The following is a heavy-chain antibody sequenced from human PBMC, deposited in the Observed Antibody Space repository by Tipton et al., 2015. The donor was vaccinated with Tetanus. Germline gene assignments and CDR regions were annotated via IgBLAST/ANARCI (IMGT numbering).Heavy chain of an antibody. Sequence: TLSLTCAVYDGSFSGYYWNWVRQPPGKGLEWIGEINHSGSTNLNPSLRSRVTMSVDTSKNQFSLKMRSVTAADTGQYYCARGPDGLDMRGQGTMVTVSS. J-gene: IGHJ3*02. CDR1: DGSFSGYY. D-gene: IGHD4-17*01. CDR3: ARGPDGLDM. CDR2: INHSGST. V-gene: IGHV4-34*01.